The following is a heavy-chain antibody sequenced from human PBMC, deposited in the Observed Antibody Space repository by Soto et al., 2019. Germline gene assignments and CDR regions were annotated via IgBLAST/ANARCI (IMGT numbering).Heavy chain of an antibody. V-gene: IGHV1-2*04. CDR2: INPNSGGT. J-gene: IGHJ4*02. CDR1: GYTFPGYY. CDR3: ARELIDGAIHY. Sequence: SGASVKVSCKASGYTFPGYYMHWVRQAPGQGLEWVGWINPNSGGTNYAQKFQGWVTMTRDTSISTAYMELSRLRSDDTAVYYCARELIDGAIHYWGQGTLVTVSS. D-gene: IGHD1-26*01.